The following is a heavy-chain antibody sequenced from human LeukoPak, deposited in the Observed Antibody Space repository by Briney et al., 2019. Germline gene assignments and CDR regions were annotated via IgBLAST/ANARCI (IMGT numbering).Heavy chain of an antibody. CDR2: ITDDGYNT. J-gene: IGHJ4*02. V-gene: IGHV3-23*01. CDR3: AKGGILWWRNPNHFDY. D-gene: IGHD2-21*01. Sequence: GGSLRLSCAASGFTFSAFAMTWVRQAPGKGLEWVSTITDDGYNTYSADSVKGRITFSRDNSKNTLYLQMNSLRAEDTAVYYCAKGGILWWRNPNHFDYWGQGTLVTVSS. CDR1: GFTFSAFA.